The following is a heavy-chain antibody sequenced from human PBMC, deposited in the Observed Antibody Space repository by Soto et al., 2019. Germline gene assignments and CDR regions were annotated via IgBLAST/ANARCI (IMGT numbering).Heavy chain of an antibody. Sequence: QLQLQESGPGLVKPSETLSLTCTVSGGSISSSSYYWGWIRQPPGKGLEWIGSIYYSGSTYYNPSLKSRVTISVDTSKNQFSLKLSSVTAADTAVYYCARRKDFWSGTDAFDIWGQGTMVTVSS. D-gene: IGHD3-3*01. J-gene: IGHJ3*02. CDR2: IYYSGST. CDR1: GGSISSSSYY. CDR3: ARRKDFWSGTDAFDI. V-gene: IGHV4-39*01.